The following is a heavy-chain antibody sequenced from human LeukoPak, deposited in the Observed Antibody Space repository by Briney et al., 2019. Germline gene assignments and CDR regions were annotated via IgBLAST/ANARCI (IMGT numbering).Heavy chain of an antibody. J-gene: IGHJ4*02. CDR1: GFTFSSYA. CDR3: ARDGVVVTATPLDY. Sequence: PGRSLRLSCAASGFTFSSYAMHWVRQAPGKGLEWVAVISYDGSNKYYADSVKGRFTISRDNSKNTLYLQMNSLRAEDTAVYYCARDGVVVTATPLDYWGQGTLVTVSS. CDR2: ISYDGSNK. V-gene: IGHV3-30-3*01. D-gene: IGHD2-21*02.